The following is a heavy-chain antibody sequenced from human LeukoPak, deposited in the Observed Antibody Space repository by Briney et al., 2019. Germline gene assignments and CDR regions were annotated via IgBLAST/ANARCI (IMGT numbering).Heavy chain of an antibody. CDR2: INPNSGGT. CDR1: GYTFTGYY. V-gene: IGHV1-2*02. J-gene: IGHJ5*02. D-gene: IGHD2-2*01. CDR3: ARPYCSSTSCYENWFDP. Sequence: ASVKVSCEASGYTFTGYYMHWVRQAPGQGLEWMGWINPNSGGTNYAQKFQGRVTMTRDTSISTAYMELSRLRSDDTAVYYCARPYCSSTSCYENWFDPWGQGTLVTVSS.